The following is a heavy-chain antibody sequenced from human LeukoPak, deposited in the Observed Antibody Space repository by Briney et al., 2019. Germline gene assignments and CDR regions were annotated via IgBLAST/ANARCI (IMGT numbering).Heavy chain of an antibody. Sequence: SETLSLTCTVSGGSISSYYWSWIRQPPGKGLEWIAYIYYSGTTKYNASLKSRVTMSVDTSKNQFSLKLSSMTAADTAVYYCARMVRGVIDAFEIWGQGTMVTVSS. CDR3: ARMVRGVIDAFEI. J-gene: IGHJ3*02. V-gene: IGHV4-59*01. CDR1: GGSISSYY. CDR2: IYYSGTT. D-gene: IGHD3-10*01.